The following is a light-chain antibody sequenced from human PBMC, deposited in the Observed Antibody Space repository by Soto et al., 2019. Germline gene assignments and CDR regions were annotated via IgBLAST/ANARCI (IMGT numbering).Light chain of an antibody. Sequence: QSVVTQPPSASGTPGQRVTISCYGSTSNIGTNIVTWYQQFPGTAPKVLIYANNQRPSGVPDRFSGSKSGTSASLTISGLQSEDEADYFCSVGDESLNGWRVFGTGTKLTVL. V-gene: IGLV1-44*01. CDR2: ANN. CDR3: SVGDESLNGWRV. CDR1: TSNIGTNI. J-gene: IGLJ1*01.